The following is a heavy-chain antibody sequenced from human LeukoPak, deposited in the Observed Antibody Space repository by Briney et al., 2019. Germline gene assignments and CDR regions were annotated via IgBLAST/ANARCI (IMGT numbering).Heavy chain of an antibody. CDR1: GFTSSDYY. CDR3: ARDLSGTMVRGFFDY. V-gene: IGHV3-11*04. J-gene: IGHJ4*02. Sequence: GGSLRLSCAASGFTSSDYYMSWIRQAPGKGLEWVSYISSSGSTIYYADSVKGRFTISRDNAKNSLYLQMNSLRAEDTAVYYCARDLSGTMVRGFFDYWGQGTLVTVSS. D-gene: IGHD3-10*01. CDR2: ISSSGSTI.